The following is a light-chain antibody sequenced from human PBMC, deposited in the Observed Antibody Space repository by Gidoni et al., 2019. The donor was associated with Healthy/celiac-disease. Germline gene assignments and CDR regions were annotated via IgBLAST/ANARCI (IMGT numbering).Light chain of an antibody. CDR1: KLGDKY. CDR2: QDS. V-gene: IGLV3-1*01. Sequence: SSELTQPPSVSVSPGQTASITCSGDKLGDKYACWYQQKPGQSPVLVIYQDSQRPSGIPARFSGSNSGNTATLTISGTQAMDEADYYCQAWDSSTVVFGGGTKLTVL. CDR3: QAWDSSTVV. J-gene: IGLJ2*01.